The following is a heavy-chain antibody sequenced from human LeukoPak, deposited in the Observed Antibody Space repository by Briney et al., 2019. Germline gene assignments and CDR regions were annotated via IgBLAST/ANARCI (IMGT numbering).Heavy chain of an antibody. J-gene: IGHJ6*03. CDR1: GGSISSYY. CDR3: ARDFYDFWSGYYTEYYYYYMDV. V-gene: IGHV4-4*07. Sequence: SETLSLTCTVSGGSISSYYWSWIRQPAGKGLEWIERIYTSGSTNYNPSLKSRVTMSVDTSKNQFSLKLSSVTAADTAVYYCARDFYDFWSGYYTEYYYYYMDVWGKGTTVTVSS. D-gene: IGHD3-3*01. CDR2: IYTSGST.